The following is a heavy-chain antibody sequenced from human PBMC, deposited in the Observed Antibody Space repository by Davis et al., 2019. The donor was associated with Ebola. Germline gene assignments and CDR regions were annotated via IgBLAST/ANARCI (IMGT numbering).Heavy chain of an antibody. CDR1: GGSMTRYH. CDR3: ARDADCGGDCLGGTRGFDI. D-gene: IGHD2-21*01. CDR2: IYYTGGT. V-gene: IGHV4-59*01. Sequence: PSETLSLTCTVSGGSMTRYHWNWIRQSPGKGLEWIGFIYYTGGTKYNPSLESRVTISVDTSKNQFSLILNSMTAADTALYYCARDADCGGDCLGGTRGFDIWGQGTMVTVSS. J-gene: IGHJ3*02.